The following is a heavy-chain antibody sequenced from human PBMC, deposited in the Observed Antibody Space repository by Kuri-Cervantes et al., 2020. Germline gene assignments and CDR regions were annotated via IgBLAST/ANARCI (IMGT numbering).Heavy chain of an antibody. Sequence: SCTVSGGSISSGSYYWSWIRQPAGKGLEWIGRIYTSGSTNYNPSLKSRVTISVDTSKNQFSLKLSSVTAADTAVYYCARISSSWYLYYGMDVWGQGTTVTASS. V-gene: IGHV4-61*02. D-gene: IGHD6-13*01. CDR3: ARISSSWYLYYGMDV. CDR2: IYTSGST. J-gene: IGHJ6*02. CDR1: GGSISSGSYY.